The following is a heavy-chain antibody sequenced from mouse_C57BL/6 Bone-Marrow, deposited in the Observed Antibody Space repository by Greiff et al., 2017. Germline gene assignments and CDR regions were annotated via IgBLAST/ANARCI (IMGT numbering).Heavy chain of an antibody. CDR2: IDPSDSYT. Sequence: QVQLQQSGAELVKPGASVKLSCKASGYTFTSYWMQWVKQRPGQGLEWIGEIDPSDSYTNYNQKFKGKATLTVDTSSSTAYMQLSSLTSEDSAVYYCARGGNYRFAYWGQGTLATVSA. CDR3: ARGGNYRFAY. V-gene: IGHV1-50*01. J-gene: IGHJ3*01. CDR1: GYTFTSYW. D-gene: IGHD2-1*01.